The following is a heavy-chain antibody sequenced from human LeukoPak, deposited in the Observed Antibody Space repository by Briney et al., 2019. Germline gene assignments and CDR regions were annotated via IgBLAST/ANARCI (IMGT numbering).Heavy chain of an antibody. J-gene: IGHJ4*02. CDR1: GGSISSGGYS. CDR3: ARGYYDILTGYYYFDY. D-gene: IGHD3-9*01. Sequence: SDTLSLTCAVSGGSISSGGYSWSWIRQPPGKGLEWIGYIYHSGSTYYNPSLKSRVTISVDRSKNQFSLKLSSVTAADTAVYYCARGYYDILTGYYYFDYWGQGTLVTVSS. CDR2: IYHSGST. V-gene: IGHV4-30-2*01.